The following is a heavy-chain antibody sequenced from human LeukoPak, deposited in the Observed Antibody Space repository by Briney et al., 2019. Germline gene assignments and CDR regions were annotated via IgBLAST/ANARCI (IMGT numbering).Heavy chain of an antibody. CDR1: GGSISSYY. CDR3: ASRDGYSFDY. D-gene: IGHD5-24*01. Sequence: SETLSLTCTVSGGSISSYYWSWIRQPPGKGLGWIGYIYYSGSTNYNPSLKSRVTISVDTSKNQFSLKLSSVTAADTAVYYCASRDGYSFDYWGQGTLVTVSS. V-gene: IGHV4-59*01. J-gene: IGHJ4*02. CDR2: IYYSGST.